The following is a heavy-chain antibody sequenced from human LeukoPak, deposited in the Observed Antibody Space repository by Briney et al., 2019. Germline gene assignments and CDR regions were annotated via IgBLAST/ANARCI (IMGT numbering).Heavy chain of an antibody. D-gene: IGHD3-3*01. V-gene: IGHV4-39*01. J-gene: IGHJ4*02. CDR2: IYYSGST. CDR3: AAEDYDFWSGYAQLPDY. CDR1: GGSISSYY. Sequence: NPSETLSLTCTVSGGSISSYYWGWIRQPPGKGLEWIGSIYYSGSTYYNPSLKSRVTISVDTSKNQFSLKLSSVTAADTAVYYCAAEDYDFWSGYAQLPDYWGQGTLVTVSS.